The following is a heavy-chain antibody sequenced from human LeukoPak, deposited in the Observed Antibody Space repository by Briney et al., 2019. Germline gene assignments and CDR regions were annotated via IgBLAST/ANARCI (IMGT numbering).Heavy chain of an antibody. Sequence: PSETLSLTCTVSGCSISSSSYYWGWIRQPPGKGLEWIASIYYSGSTYYNPSLKSRVTISVDTSKNQFSLKLSSVTAADTAVYYCAGHLPYSNYCYYWGQGTLVTVSS. CDR3: AGHLPYSNYCYY. V-gene: IGHV4-39*01. CDR1: GCSISSSSYY. CDR2: IYYSGST. D-gene: IGHD4-11*01. J-gene: IGHJ4*02.